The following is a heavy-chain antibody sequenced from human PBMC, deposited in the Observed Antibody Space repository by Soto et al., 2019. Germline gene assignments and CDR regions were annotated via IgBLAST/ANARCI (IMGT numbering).Heavy chain of an antibody. CDR3: ARDRGYGSGALDY. CDR2: VYQSGSP. CDR1: GDSISSSNW. J-gene: IGHJ4*02. Sequence: QVQLQESGPGLVKPSGTLSLTCVVSGDSISSSNWWTWVRQPPGKGLEWIGEVYQSGSPYYNPSLKSRITISIDKSNNQFSLKLNPVTAADTAVYYCARDRGYGSGALDYWGQGTLVTVSS. V-gene: IGHV4-4*02. D-gene: IGHD6-19*01.